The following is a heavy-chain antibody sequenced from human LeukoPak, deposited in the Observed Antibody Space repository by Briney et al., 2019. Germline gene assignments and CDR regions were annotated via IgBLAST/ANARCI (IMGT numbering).Heavy chain of an antibody. D-gene: IGHD3-16*01. CDR1: GFTFNTAW. CDR2: IKQDGSEK. V-gene: IGHV3-7*01. J-gene: IGHJ4*02. Sequence: GGSLRLSCVASGFTFNTAWMSWVRQAPGKGLEWVANIKQDGSEKYYVDSVKGRFTISRDNAKNSLYLQMNSLRAEDTAVYYCARARYDYVWGTQPLEYWGQGTLVTVSS. CDR3: ARARYDYVWGTQPLEY.